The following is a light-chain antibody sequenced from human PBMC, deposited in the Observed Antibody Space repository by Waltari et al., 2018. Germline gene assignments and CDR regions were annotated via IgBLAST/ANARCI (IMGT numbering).Light chain of an antibody. CDR3: QQLNSYPLN. CDR2: ATS. Sequence: DIQLTQSPSFLSASVGDRVTITCRAGQDIRSYLAWYQQKPGKAPKLLIYATSTLQSGVPSRFSGSGSGTEFTLTISSLQPEDSATYYCQQLNSYPLNFGPGTKVDIK. J-gene: IGKJ3*01. V-gene: IGKV1-9*01. CDR1: QDIRSY.